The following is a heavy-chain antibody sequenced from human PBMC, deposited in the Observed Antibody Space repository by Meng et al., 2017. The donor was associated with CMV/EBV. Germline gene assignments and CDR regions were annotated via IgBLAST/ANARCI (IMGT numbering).Heavy chain of an antibody. CDR1: GYTFTTYG. CDR2: ISAYNGNT. CDR3: ARRDSSSLWDY. V-gene: IGHV1-18*01. J-gene: IGHJ4*02. Sequence: ASVKVSCKASGYTFTTYGINWVRQAPGQGLEWMGWISAYNGNTNYAQKFQGRVAMTTDTSTSTAYMELRSLRSDDTAVYYCARRDSSSLWDYWGQGTLVTVSS. D-gene: IGHD6-6*01.